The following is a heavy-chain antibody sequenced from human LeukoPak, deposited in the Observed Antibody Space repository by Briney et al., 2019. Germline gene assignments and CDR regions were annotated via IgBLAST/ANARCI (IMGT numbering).Heavy chain of an antibody. J-gene: IGHJ6*02. CDR2: ISSSSSYI. CDR3: ARDRIVATIGYYYGMDV. Sequence: GGSLRLSCAASGFTFSIYSMNWVRQAPGKGLEWVSSISSSSSYIYYADSVKGRFTISRDNAKNSLYLQMNSLRAEDTAVYYCARDRIVATIGYYYGMDVWGQGTTVTVSS. V-gene: IGHV3-21*01. D-gene: IGHD5-12*01. CDR1: GFTFSIYS.